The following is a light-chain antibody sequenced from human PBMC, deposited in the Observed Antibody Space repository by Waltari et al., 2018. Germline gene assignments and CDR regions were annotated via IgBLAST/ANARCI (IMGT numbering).Light chain of an antibody. J-gene: IGKJ4*01. CDR2: KAS. Sequence: DIQMTQSPSSLSASVGDRVTITCRASQSVKNNLAWYQQAPGKAPKVLIHKASRLESGAPSRFSGSGYGTEFTLTISILQPDDFATYYCQEYDSLPVTFGGGTKVEI. CDR3: QEYDSLPVT. CDR1: QSVKNN. V-gene: IGKV1-5*03.